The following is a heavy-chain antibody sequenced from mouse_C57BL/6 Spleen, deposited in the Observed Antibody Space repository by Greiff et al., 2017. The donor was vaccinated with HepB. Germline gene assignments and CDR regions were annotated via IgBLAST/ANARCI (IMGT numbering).Heavy chain of an antibody. V-gene: IGHV1-59*01. Sequence: QVQLQQPGAELVRPGTSVKLSCKASGYTFTSYWMHWVKQRPGQGLEWIGVIDPSDSYTNYNQKFKGKATLTVDTSSSTAYMQLSSLTSEDSAVYYCARGTYYSNYERAMDYWGQGTSVTVSS. CDR2: IDPSDSYT. CDR3: ARGTYYSNYERAMDY. J-gene: IGHJ4*01. D-gene: IGHD2-5*01. CDR1: GYTFTSYW.